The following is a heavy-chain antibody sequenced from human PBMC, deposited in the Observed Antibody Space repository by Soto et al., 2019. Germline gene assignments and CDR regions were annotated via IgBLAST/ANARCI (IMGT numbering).Heavy chain of an antibody. J-gene: IGHJ6*02. CDR3: ARDDGVDTAMVSRYYYGMDV. CDR1: GGTFSSYA. D-gene: IGHD5-18*01. Sequence: SVKVSCKASGGTFSSYAISWVRQAPGQGLEWMGGIIPIFGTANYAQKFQGRVTITADESTSTAYMELSSLRSEDTAVYYCARDDGVDTAMVSRYYYGMDVWGQGTTVTVSS. V-gene: IGHV1-69*13. CDR2: IIPIFGTA.